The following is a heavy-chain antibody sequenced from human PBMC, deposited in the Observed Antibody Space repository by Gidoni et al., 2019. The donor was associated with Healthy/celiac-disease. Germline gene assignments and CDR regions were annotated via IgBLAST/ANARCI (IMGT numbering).Heavy chain of an antibody. Sequence: QLQLQESGPGLVKPSETLSLTCTVSGGSISSSSYYWGWIRQPPGKGLEWIGSIYYSGSTYYNPSLKSRVTISVDTSKNQFSLKLSSVTAADTAVYYCARRNRGYGMDVWGQGTTVTVSS. J-gene: IGHJ6*02. CDR2: IYYSGST. V-gene: IGHV4-39*01. CDR1: GGSISSSSYY. CDR3: ARRNRGYGMDV.